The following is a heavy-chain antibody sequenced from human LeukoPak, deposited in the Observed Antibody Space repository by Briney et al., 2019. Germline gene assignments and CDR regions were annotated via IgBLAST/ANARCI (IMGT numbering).Heavy chain of an antibody. V-gene: IGHV4-61*05. CDR3: ARSSGRDGYNFLG. Sequence: ASETLSLTCTVSGDSINRSSYYWGWIRQPPGKGLEWIGYIYYSGSTNYNPSLKSRVTISVDTSKNQFSLKLSSVTAADTAVYYCARSSGRDGYNFLGWGQGTLVTVSS. J-gene: IGHJ4*02. D-gene: IGHD5-24*01. CDR2: IYYSGST. CDR1: GDSINRSSYY.